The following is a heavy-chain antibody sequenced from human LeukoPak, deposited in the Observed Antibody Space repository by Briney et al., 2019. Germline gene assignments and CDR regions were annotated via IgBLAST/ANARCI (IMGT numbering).Heavy chain of an antibody. Sequence: GGSLRLSCAASGFTFSRYWIHWVRQAPGKGLEWVSRINPDGSTTTYADSVKGRFTISRDNAKNTVYLQMNSLRAEDTAVYYCARDDYSNYAASYYYYMDVWGKGTTVTVSS. V-gene: IGHV3-74*01. D-gene: IGHD4-11*01. CDR1: GFTFSRYW. CDR3: ARDDYSNYAASYYYYMDV. CDR2: INPDGSTT. J-gene: IGHJ6*03.